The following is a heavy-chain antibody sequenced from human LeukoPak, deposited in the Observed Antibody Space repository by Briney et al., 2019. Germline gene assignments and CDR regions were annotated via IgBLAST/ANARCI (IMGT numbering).Heavy chain of an antibody. J-gene: IGHJ4*02. V-gene: IGHV3-30*18. CDR3: AKDWYYDSRTFDY. CDR2: IPYDGSNK. CDR1: GFTFSSYG. Sequence: GGSLRLSCAASGFTFSSYGMHWVRQAPGKGLEWVAVIPYDGSNKYYADSVKGRFTISRDNSKNTLYLQMNSLRAEDTAVYYCAKDWYYDSRTFDYWGQGTLVTVSS. D-gene: IGHD3-22*01.